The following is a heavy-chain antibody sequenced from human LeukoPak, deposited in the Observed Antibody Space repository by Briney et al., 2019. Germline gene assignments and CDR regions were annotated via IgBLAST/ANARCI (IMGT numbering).Heavy chain of an antibody. CDR1: GGTFSSYA. Sequence: GASVKVSCKASGGTFSSYAISWVRQAPGEGLEWVSVIYSGGSTYYADSVKGRFTISRDNSKNTLYLQMNSLRAEDTAVYYCARERSVSFLLTQDAFDIWGQGTMVTVSS. CDR3: ARERSVSFLLTQDAFDI. J-gene: IGHJ3*02. V-gene: IGHV3-53*01. D-gene: IGHD3-9*01. CDR2: IYSGGST.